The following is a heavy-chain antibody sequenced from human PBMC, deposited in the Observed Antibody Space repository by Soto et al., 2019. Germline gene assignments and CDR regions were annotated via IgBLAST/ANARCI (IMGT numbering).Heavy chain of an antibody. V-gene: IGHV4-39*01. CDR3: ASQSLKWELALRGFDY. CDR2: IYYSGST. J-gene: IGHJ4*02. Sequence: QLQLQESGPGLVKPSETLSLTCTVSGGSISSSSYYWGWIRQPPGKGLEWIGSIYYSGSTYYNPSLKSRVTISVDTSKNQFSLKLSSVTAADTAVYYCASQSLKWELALRGFDYWGQGTLVTVSS. D-gene: IGHD1-26*01. CDR1: GGSISSSSYY.